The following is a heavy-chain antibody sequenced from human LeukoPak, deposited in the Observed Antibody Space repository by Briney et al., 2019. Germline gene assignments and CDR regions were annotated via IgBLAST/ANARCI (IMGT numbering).Heavy chain of an antibody. J-gene: IGHJ6*02. CDR3: AIGGNFYYYYGMDV. CDR2: IYYSGST. V-gene: IGHV4-59*12. Sequence: SETLSPTCTVSGGSISGYYWSWIRQPPGKGLEWIGCIYYSGSTNYNPSLKSRVTISVDTSKNQFSLRLSSVTAADTAVYYCAIGGNFYYYYGMDVWGQGTRSPSP. D-gene: IGHD4-23*01. CDR1: GGSISGYY.